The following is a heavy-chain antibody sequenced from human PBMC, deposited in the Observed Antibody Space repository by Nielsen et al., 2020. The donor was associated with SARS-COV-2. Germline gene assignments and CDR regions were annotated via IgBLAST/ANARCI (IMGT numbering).Heavy chain of an antibody. J-gene: IGHJ6*02. CDR2: IIPILGIA. D-gene: IGHD2-2*01. CDR3: ARDDQPYLTYCYYYGMDV. CDR1: GYTFTSYG. Sequence: SVKVSCKASGYTFTSYGISWVRQAPGQGLEWMGRIIPILGIANYAQKFQGRVTITADKSTSTAYMELSSLRSEDTAVYYCARDDQPYLTYCYYYGMDVWGQGTTVTVSS. V-gene: IGHV1-69*04.